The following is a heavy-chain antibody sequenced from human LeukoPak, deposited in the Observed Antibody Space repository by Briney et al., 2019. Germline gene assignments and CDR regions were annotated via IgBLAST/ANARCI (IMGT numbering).Heavy chain of an antibody. V-gene: IGHV3-7*01. CDR3: ASNPVRASGSYPIRYFDWYYYYYGMDV. CDR1: GFTFSSYW. CDR2: IKQDGSEK. Sequence: SGGSLRLSCAASGFTFSSYWMSWVRQAPGKGLEWVANIKQDGSEKYYVDSVKGRFTISRDNSKNTLYLQMNSLRAEDTAVYYCASNPVRASGSYPIRYFDWYYYYYGMDVWGQGTTVTVSS. D-gene: IGHD3-9*01. J-gene: IGHJ6*02.